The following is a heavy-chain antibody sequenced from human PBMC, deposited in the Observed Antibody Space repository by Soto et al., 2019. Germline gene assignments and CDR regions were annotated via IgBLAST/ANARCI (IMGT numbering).Heavy chain of an antibody. D-gene: IGHD6-13*01. Sequence: GASVKVSCKVSGYTLTELSMHWVRQAPGKGLEWMGGFDPEDGETIYAQKFQGRVTMTEDTSTDTAYMELSSLRSEDTAVYYYATFEQQLDPQGGYRWFDPWGQGTLVTVSS. CDR3: ATFEQQLDPQGGYRWFDP. V-gene: IGHV1-24*01. CDR2: FDPEDGET. J-gene: IGHJ5*02. CDR1: GYTLTELS.